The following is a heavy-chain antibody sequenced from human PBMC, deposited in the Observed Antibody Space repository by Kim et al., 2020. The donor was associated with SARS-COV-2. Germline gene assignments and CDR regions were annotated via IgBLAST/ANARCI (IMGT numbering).Heavy chain of an antibody. Sequence: GGSLRLSCAASGFTFSSYWMSWVRQAPGKGLEWVANIKQDGSEKYYVDSVKGRFTISRDNAKNSLYLQMNSLRAEDTAVYYCARDRLAGGYEFDYYYGMDVWGQGTTVTVSS. CDR2: IKQDGSEK. J-gene: IGHJ6*02. CDR3: ARDRLAGGYEFDYYYGMDV. D-gene: IGHD5-12*01. V-gene: IGHV3-7*01. CDR1: GFTFSSYW.